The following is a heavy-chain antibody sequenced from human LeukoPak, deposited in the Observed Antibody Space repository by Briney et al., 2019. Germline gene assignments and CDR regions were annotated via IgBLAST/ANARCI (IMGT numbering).Heavy chain of an antibody. Sequence: ASVKVSCKVSGYRLIELSMHWVRQAPGKGLEWMGGLDPQDGKTGYTQNFQARVTMTEEASTNTAYMELSSLRSDDTAVYYCAIDRRLDCISTACRVGDFGFWGQGTLVTVSS. J-gene: IGHJ4*02. CDR2: LDPQDGKT. D-gene: IGHD2-2*01. CDR1: GYRLIELS. CDR3: AIDRRLDCISTACRVGDFGF. V-gene: IGHV1-24*01.